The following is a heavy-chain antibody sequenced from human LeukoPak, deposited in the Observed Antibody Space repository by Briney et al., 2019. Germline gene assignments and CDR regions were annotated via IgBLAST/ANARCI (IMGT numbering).Heavy chain of an antibody. CDR3: ARVPTYSSSWYGGYY. J-gene: IGHJ4*02. D-gene: IGHD6-13*01. Sequence: SETLSLTCAVYGGSFSGYYWSWIRQPPGKGLEWIGEINHSGSTNYNPSLKSRVTISVDTPKNQFSLKLSSVTAADTAVYYCARVPTYSSSWYGGYYWGQGTLVTVSS. V-gene: IGHV4-34*01. CDR2: INHSGST. CDR1: GGSFSGYY.